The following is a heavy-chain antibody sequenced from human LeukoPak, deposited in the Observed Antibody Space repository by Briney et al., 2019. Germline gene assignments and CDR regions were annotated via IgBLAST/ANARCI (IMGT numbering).Heavy chain of an antibody. CDR1: GGTFSSYA. CDR2: IIPIFGTA. Sequence: SVKVSCKASGGTFSSYAISWVRQVPGQGLEWMGGIIPIFGTANYAQKFQGRVTITADKSTSTAYMELSSLRSEDTAVYYCARNRLVPFYYYYYYMDVWGKGTTVTVSS. CDR3: ARNRLVPFYYYYYYMDV. D-gene: IGHD6-6*01. V-gene: IGHV1-69*06. J-gene: IGHJ6*03.